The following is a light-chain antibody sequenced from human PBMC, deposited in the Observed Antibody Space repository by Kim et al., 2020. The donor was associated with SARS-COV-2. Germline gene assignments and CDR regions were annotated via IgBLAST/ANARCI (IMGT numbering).Light chain of an antibody. CDR1: TVAVTSGHY. J-gene: IGLJ3*02. Sequence: PGGTVTLTCGSSTVAVTSGHYPYWLQQKPDQAPRTLMYDTTKKHSLTPARFSGSILGDKAALTLSGALPEDEADYYCLVSYANVGVFGGGTKLTVL. CDR3: LVSYANVGV. V-gene: IGLV7-46*01. CDR2: DTT.